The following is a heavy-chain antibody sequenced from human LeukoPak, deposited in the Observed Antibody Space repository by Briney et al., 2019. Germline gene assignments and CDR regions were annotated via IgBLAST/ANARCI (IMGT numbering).Heavy chain of an antibody. D-gene: IGHD2-15*01. Sequence: SETLSLTCTVSGGSISSYYWSWIRQPPGKGLEWIGYIYYSGSTNYNPSLKSRVTISVDTSKNQFSLKLSSVTAADTAVYYCARLGDCSGGSCYSPYWGQGTLVTVSS. CDR1: GGSISSYY. CDR2: IYYSGST. J-gene: IGHJ4*02. CDR3: ARLGDCSGGSCYSPY. V-gene: IGHV4-59*12.